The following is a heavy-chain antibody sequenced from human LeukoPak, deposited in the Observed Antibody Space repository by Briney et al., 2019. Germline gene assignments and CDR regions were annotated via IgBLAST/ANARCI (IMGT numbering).Heavy chain of an antibody. D-gene: IGHD1-26*01. Sequence: PGGSLGLSCAASGFTFSSYSMNWVRQAPGKGLEWVSSISSSSSYIYYADSVKGRFTISRDNAKNSLYLQMNSLRAEDTAVYYCAREEWELQGSYMDVWGKGTTVTVSS. V-gene: IGHV3-21*01. CDR3: AREEWELQGSYMDV. J-gene: IGHJ6*03. CDR1: GFTFSSYS. CDR2: ISSSSSYI.